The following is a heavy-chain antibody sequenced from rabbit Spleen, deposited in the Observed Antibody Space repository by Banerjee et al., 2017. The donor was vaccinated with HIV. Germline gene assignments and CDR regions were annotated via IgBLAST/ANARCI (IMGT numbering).Heavy chain of an antibody. V-gene: IGHV1S40*01. CDR3: ARSDGGVGWALVTRLDL. Sequence: QSLEESGGDLVQPEGSLTLTCKVSGFDFSSDAMCWVRQAPGKRPEWIGYIHSDGSGHYASWAKGRFTISKASSTTVTLQMTSLAVADTATYFCARSDGGVGWALVTRLDLWGQGTLVTVS. J-gene: IGHJ3*01. CDR1: GFDFSSDA. CDR2: IHSDGSG. D-gene: IGHD2-1*01.